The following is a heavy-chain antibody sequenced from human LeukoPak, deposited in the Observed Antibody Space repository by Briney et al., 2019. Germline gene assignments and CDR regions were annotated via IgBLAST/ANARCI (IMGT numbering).Heavy chain of an antibody. CDR1: GYTSTSYY. J-gene: IGHJ6*02. Sequence: GASVKVSCKASGYTSTSYYMHWVRQAPGQGLEWMGIINPSGGSTSYAQKFQGRVTMTRDTSTSTVYMELSSLRSEDTAVYYCARDGPGCSGGSCYHYYYYGMDVWGQGTTVTVSS. V-gene: IGHV1-46*01. CDR3: ARDGPGCSGGSCYHYYYYGMDV. CDR2: INPSGGST. D-gene: IGHD2-15*01.